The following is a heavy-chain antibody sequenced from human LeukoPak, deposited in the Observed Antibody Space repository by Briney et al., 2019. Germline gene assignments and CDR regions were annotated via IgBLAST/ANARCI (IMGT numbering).Heavy chain of an antibody. V-gene: IGHV3-13*01. J-gene: IGHJ6*02. Sequence: GGSLRLSCAASGFTFSSYDMHWVRQATGKGLEWVSAIGTAGDTYYPGSVKGRFTISRENAKNSLYLQMSSLRAGDTAVYYCARAVYAYGMDVWGQGTTVTVSS. CDR2: IGTAGDT. CDR1: GFTFSSYD. D-gene: IGHD2-8*01. CDR3: ARAVYAYGMDV.